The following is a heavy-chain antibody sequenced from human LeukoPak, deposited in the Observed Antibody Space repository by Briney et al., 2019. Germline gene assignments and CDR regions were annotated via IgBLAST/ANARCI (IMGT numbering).Heavy chain of an antibody. Sequence: PSETLSLTCAVYGGSFSGYYWSWIRQPPGKGLEWIGEINHSGSTNYNPSLKSRVTISVDTSKNQFSLKLSSVTAADTAVYYCASPSGSYSSLGYWGQGTLVTVSS. V-gene: IGHV4-34*01. CDR1: GGSFSGYY. CDR3: ASPSGSYSSLGY. J-gene: IGHJ4*02. CDR2: INHSGST. D-gene: IGHD1-26*01.